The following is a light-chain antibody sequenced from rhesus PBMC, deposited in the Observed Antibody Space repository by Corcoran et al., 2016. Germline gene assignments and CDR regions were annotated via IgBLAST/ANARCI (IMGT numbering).Light chain of an antibody. CDR3: QQYNSLPPWT. Sequence: DIQMTQSPSSLSASVGDTVTITCRASQGISSYLAWYQQKPGKAPKLLIYYATTLQSGVPSRFSGSGSGTEFTLTISSLQPEDFATYYCQQYNSLPPWTFGQGTKVEIK. CDR1: QGISSY. J-gene: IGKJ1*01. V-gene: IGKV1-25*01. CDR2: YAT.